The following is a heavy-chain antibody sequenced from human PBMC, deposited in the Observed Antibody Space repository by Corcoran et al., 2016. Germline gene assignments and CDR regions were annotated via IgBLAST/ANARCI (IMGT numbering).Heavy chain of an antibody. CDR1: GFTFSSYG. D-gene: IGHD2-15*01. V-gene: IGHV3-33*01. Sequence: VQLVESGGGLVQPGRSLRLSCAASGFTFSSYGMHWVRQAPGKGLEWVAVIWYDGSNKYYADSVKGRFTISRDNSKNTLYLQMNSLRAEDTAVYYCARGEVVAATQYYYYGMDVWGQGTTVTVSS. CDR2: IWYDGSNK. CDR3: ARGEVVAATQYYYYGMDV. J-gene: IGHJ6*02.